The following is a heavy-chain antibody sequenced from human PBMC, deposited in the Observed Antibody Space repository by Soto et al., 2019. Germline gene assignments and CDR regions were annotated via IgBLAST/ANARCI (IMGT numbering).Heavy chain of an antibody. J-gene: IGHJ4*02. V-gene: IGHV1-3*01. Sequence: GASVKVSCKASGFPFTSYDMHWVRQAPGQRLEWMGWINAGNGNTRYSQKFQGRVTITRDTSASTAYMELSSLRSEDTAVYYCARDAVSTSKDIIFDYWGQGTLVTVSS. CDR2: INAGNGNT. CDR1: GFPFTSYD. D-gene: IGHD2-15*01. CDR3: ARDAVSTSKDIIFDY.